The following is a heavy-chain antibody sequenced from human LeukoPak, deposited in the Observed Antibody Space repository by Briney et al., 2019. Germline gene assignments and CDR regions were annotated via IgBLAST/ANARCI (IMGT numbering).Heavy chain of an antibody. J-gene: IGHJ4*02. V-gene: IGHV3-21*01. CDR1: GFTFSSYV. CDR3: ASSITAAGTY. CDR2: ITSGSGYI. Sequence: GGSLRLSCAASGFTFSSYVMNWDRQAPGKGLEWVSSITSGSGYIYYADSMKGRFTISRDNAKNSLYLHMNSLRPEDTAVYYCASSITAAGTYWGQGTLVTVSS. D-gene: IGHD6-13*01.